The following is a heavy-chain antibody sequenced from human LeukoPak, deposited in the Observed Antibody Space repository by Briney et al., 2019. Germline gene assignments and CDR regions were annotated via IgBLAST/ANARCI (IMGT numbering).Heavy chain of an antibody. V-gene: IGHV3-66*01. Sequence: GGSLRLSCAASGFTVSSNYMSWVRQAPGKGLEWVSVIYSGGSTYYADSVKGRFTISRDNSKNTLYLQMNSLRAEDTAVYYCARDSALYDIPGYWGQGTLVTVSS. J-gene: IGHJ4*02. CDR2: IYSGGST. CDR1: GFTVSSNY. D-gene: IGHD3-9*01. CDR3: ARDSALYDIPGY.